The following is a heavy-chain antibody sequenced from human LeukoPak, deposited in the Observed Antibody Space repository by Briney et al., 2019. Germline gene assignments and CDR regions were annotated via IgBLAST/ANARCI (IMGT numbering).Heavy chain of an antibody. Sequence: GGSLRLSCAASGFTFSTYWMAWVRQAPGKGLEWVANIKGDESAKHQADSVKGRFTVSRDNAKNSLYLQMNSLRGEDTAVYYCARSNPNRNALDLWGQGTMVTISS. CDR1: GFTFSTYW. CDR3: ARSNPNRNALDL. V-gene: IGHV3-7*01. CDR2: IKGDESAK. J-gene: IGHJ3*01. D-gene: IGHD1-14*01.